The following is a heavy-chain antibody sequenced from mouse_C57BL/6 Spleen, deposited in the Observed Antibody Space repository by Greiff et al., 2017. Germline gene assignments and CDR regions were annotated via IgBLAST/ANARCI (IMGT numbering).Heavy chain of an antibody. D-gene: IGHD2-13*01. CDR1: GYTFTSYW. CDR2: INPSNGGT. Sequence: QVQLQQPGTELVKPGASVKLSCKASGYTFTSYWMHWVKQRPGQGLEWIGNINPSNGGTNYNEKFKSKATLTVDKSSSTAYMQLSSLTSEDSAVYYGARGRAGEAWCAYWGQGTLVTVSA. CDR3: ARGRAGEAWCAY. J-gene: IGHJ3*01. V-gene: IGHV1-53*01.